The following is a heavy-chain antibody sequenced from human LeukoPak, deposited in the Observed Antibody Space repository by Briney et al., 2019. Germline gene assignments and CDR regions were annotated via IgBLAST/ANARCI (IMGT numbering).Heavy chain of an antibody. J-gene: IGHJ4*02. D-gene: IGHD5-24*01. V-gene: IGHV3-30*03. CDR2: ISYDGSNK. CDR3: ASKMATPDPDY. CDR1: GFTFSSYG. Sequence: GGSLRLSCAASGFTFSSYGMHWIRQAPGKGLEWVAVISYDGSNKYYADSVKGRFTISRDNSKNTLYLQMNSLRAEDTAVYYCASKMATPDPDYWGQGTLVTVSS.